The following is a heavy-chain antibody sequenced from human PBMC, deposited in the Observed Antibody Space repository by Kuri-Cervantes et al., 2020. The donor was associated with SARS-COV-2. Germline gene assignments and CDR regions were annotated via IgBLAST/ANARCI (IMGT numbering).Heavy chain of an antibody. D-gene: IGHD3-22*01. CDR2: ISGSGGST. V-gene: IGHV3-23*01. J-gene: IGHJ4*02. CDR1: GFTLSSYA. Sequence: GESLKISCAASGFTLSSYAMSWVRQAPGKGLEWVSAISGSGGSTYYADSVKGRFTISRDNSKNTLYLQMNSLRAEDTAVYYCAKDFVYYYDSSGYLFDYWGQGTLVTVSS. CDR3: AKDFVYYYDSSGYLFDY.